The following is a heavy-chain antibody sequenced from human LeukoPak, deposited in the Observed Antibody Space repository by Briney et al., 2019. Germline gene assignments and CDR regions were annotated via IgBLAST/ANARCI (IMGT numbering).Heavy chain of an antibody. CDR3: ARCIGSSSFARWFDP. CDR2: IYYSGST. J-gene: IGHJ5*02. CDR1: GGSISSYY. V-gene: IGHV4-59*01. Sequence: PSETLSLXCTVSGGSISSYYWSWIRPPPGKGLEWIGYIYYSGSTIYSPSLKSRVTISADTSKNQFSLKLSSVTAADTAVHYCARCIGSSSFARWFDPWGQGTLVTVSS. D-gene: IGHD6-6*01.